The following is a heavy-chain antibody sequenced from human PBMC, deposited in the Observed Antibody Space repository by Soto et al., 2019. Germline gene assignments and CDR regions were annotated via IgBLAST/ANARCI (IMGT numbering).Heavy chain of an antibody. CDR1: GGLFSSYP. J-gene: IGHJ4*02. D-gene: IGHD3-22*01. CDR2: IIPVFQTA. Sequence: QEQLVQSGAEVKKPGSSVKVSCKASGGLFSSYPISWVRQVPGQGLEWLGGIIPVFQTASYTQRFQGSVTITADESTNSAYLELSSLRSEDSAIYSCARGGSGYTWFNELWGQGTLVTVCS. V-gene: IGHV1-69*01. CDR3: ARGGSGYTWFNEL.